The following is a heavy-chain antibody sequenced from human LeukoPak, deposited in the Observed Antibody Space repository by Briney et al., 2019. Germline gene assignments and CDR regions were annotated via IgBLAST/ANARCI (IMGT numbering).Heavy chain of an antibody. Sequence: GGSLRLSCVGSGLSLGNYWMDWVRQAPGKGLEWVANIRKDGGDIHYVDSAKGRFTISRDNAKNSVYLQMHRLRAEDTAVYYCARDAFGDFSYWGQGILVTVSS. CDR2: IRKDGGDI. J-gene: IGHJ4*02. CDR3: ARDAFGDFSY. D-gene: IGHD3-10*01. V-gene: IGHV3-7*01. CDR1: GLSLGNYW.